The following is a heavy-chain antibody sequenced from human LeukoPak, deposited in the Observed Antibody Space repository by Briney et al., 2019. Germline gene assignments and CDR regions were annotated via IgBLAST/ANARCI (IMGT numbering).Heavy chain of an antibody. CDR3: ARAITIFGVVIYNWFDP. J-gene: IGHJ5*02. Sequence: SVKVSCKASGGTFSTFGISWVRQAPGQGLEWMGGIIPMSGTVNNAQKFQGRVTITADKSTGTAYMELSSLRSDDTAVYYCARAITIFGVVIYNWFDPWGQGTLVTVSS. V-gene: IGHV1-69*06. D-gene: IGHD3-3*01. CDR2: IIPMSGTV. CDR1: GGTFSTFG.